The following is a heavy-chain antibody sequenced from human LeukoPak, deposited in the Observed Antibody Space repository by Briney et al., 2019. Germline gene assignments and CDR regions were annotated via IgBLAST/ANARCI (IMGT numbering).Heavy chain of an antibody. CDR1: GRYLSSYY. CDR2: ICNSGRT. CDR3: AMGDCSSTSCYVFDY. V-gene: IGHV4-59*01. D-gene: IGHD2-2*01. Sequence: SETVPLTCTVSGRYLSSYYGSWTRQPPGEGVEWIGYICNSGRTNYNPSLKSQVTSSVDTTKNQSSLKLSSVTAADTAVYFCAMGDCSSTSCYVFDYWGQGNLVTVSS. J-gene: IGHJ4*02.